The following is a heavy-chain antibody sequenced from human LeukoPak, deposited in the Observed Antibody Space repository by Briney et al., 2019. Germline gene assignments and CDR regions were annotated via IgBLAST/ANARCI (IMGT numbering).Heavy chain of an antibody. J-gene: IGHJ4*02. Sequence: PGESLKISCKGSGYRFSSYGIGWVRQIPGKGLEWMGVIYPYDSDTRYSPSFQGQVTISADKSISTTYLQWSSLKASDTAIYYCATQGPFRESYGGVDYWGQGTLVTVSS. CDR2: IYPYDSDT. CDR3: ATQGPFRESYGGVDY. CDR1: GYRFSSYG. V-gene: IGHV5-51*01. D-gene: IGHD3-10*01.